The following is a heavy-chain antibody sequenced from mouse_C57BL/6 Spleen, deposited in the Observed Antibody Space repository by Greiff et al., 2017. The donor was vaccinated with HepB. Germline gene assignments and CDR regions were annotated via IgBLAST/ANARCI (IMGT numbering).Heavy chain of an antibody. V-gene: IGHV1-55*01. D-gene: IGHD1-1*01. CDR2: IYPGSGST. CDR1: GYTFTSYW. Sequence: QVQLQQSGAELVKPGASVKMSCKASGYTFTSYWITWVKQRPGQGLEWIGDIYPGSGSTNYNEKFKSKATLTVDTSSSTAYMQLSSLTSEDSAVYYCAREGRITTVVDYWGQGTTLTVSS. CDR3: AREGRITTVVDY. J-gene: IGHJ2*01.